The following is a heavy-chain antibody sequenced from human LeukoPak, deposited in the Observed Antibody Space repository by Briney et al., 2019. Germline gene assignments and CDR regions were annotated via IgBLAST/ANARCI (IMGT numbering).Heavy chain of an antibody. D-gene: IGHD4-17*01. CDR2: IIPIFGTA. CDR1: GGTFSSYA. J-gene: IGHJ4*02. Sequence: SVKVSCKASGGTFSSYAISWVRQAPGQGLEWMGGIIPIFGTANYAQKFQGRVTITADESTSTAYMELSSLRSEDTVVYYCARDNSDYGDYGVDYWGQGTLVTVSS. CDR3: ARDNSDYGDYGVDY. V-gene: IGHV1-69*13.